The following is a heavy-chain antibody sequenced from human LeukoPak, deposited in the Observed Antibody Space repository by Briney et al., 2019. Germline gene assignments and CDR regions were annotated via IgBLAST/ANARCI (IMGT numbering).Heavy chain of an antibody. CDR3: AKGAMVRGVIYYFDY. J-gene: IGHJ4*02. V-gene: IGHV3-74*01. CDR2: INSDGSST. Sequence: GGSLRLSCAASGFTFSSYWMHWVRHAPGKGLVWVSRINSDGSSTSYADSVKGRFTISRDNSKNTLSLQMNSLRAEDTAVYYCAKGAMVRGVIYYFDYWGQGTLVTVSS. D-gene: IGHD3-10*01. CDR1: GFTFSSYW.